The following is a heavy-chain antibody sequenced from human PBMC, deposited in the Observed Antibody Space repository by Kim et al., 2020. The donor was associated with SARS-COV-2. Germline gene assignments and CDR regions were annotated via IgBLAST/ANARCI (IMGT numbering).Heavy chain of an antibody. CDR1: GGSISSFSYC. V-gene: IGHV4-39*01. D-gene: IGHD2-2*01. J-gene: IGHJ4*02. Sequence: SETLSLTCTVSGGSISSFSYCWGWIRQPPGKGLEWIGNIFYTGTTYYSPSLKSRVTISVDTSKNQFSLRLNSVSAADTAVYFCARKARGSREFEYWGQGALVTVSS. CDR2: IFYTGTT. CDR3: ARKARGSREFEY.